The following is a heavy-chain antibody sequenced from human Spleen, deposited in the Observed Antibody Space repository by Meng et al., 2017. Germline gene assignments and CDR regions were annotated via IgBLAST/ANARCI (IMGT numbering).Heavy chain of an antibody. CDR3: ARGPTTMAHDFDY. J-gene: IGHJ4*02. CDR2: IYYSGST. V-gene: IGHV4-61*01. Sequence: VTLPESGPGLVRPSETLSLTCTVSGGSVSSGSYYWSWSRQPPGKGLEWIGYIYYSGSTNYNPSLKSRVTISVDTSKNQFSLKLSSVTAADTAVYYCARGPTTMAHDFDYWGQGTLVTVSS. D-gene: IGHD4-11*01. CDR1: GGSVSSGSYY.